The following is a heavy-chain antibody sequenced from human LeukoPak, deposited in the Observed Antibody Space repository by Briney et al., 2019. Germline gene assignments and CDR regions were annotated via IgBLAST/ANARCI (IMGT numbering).Heavy chain of an antibody. CDR1: GGSISSYY. CDR3: ARVYSGSDY. V-gene: IGHV4-59*12. D-gene: IGHD1-26*01. CDR2: IYYSGST. Sequence: SETLSLTCTVSGGSISSYYWSWIRQPPGKGLEWIGYIYYSGSTNYNPSLKSRVTISVDTSKNQFSLQLSSVAAADTAVYYCARVYSGSDYWGQGTLVTVSS. J-gene: IGHJ4*02.